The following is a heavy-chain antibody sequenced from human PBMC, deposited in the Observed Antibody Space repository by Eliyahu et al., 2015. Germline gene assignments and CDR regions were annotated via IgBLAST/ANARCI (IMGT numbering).Heavy chain of an antibody. CDR1: GGTFSSYA. J-gene: IGHJ6*02. Sequence: SGGTFSSYAISWVRQAPGQGLEWMGGIIPIFGTANYAQKFQGRVTITADESTSTAYMELSSLRSEDTAVYYCARARGYYYGMDVWGQGTTVTVSS. CDR2: IIPIFGTA. CDR3: ARARGYYYGMDV. V-gene: IGHV1-69*01.